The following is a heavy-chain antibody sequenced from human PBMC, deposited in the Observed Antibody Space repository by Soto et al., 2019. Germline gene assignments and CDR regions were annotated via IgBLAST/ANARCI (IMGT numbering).Heavy chain of an antibody. V-gene: IGHV4-30-2*01. J-gene: IGHJ5*02. D-gene: IGHD2-2*01. Sequence: QLQLQESGSXLVXPXXTLSLTCAVSGGSISSGGYSWSWIRQPPGKGLEWIGYIYHSGSTYYNPSLKSRVTISVDRSKNQFSLKLSSVTAADTAVYYCARVPDRWGQGTLVTVSS. CDR3: ARVPDR. CDR2: IYHSGST. CDR1: GGSISSGGYS.